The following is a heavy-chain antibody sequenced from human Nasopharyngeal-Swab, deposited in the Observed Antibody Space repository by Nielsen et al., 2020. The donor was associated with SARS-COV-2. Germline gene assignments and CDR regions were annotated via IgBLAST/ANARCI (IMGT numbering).Heavy chain of an antibody. Sequence: WIRQPPGKGLEWVSVIYSGGSTYYADSVKGRFTISRGNSKNTLYLQMNSLRAEDTVVYYCARGISSSLYWGQGTLVTVSS. V-gene: IGHV3-53*01. CDR2: IYSGGST. D-gene: IGHD6-6*01. CDR3: ARGISSSLY. J-gene: IGHJ4*02.